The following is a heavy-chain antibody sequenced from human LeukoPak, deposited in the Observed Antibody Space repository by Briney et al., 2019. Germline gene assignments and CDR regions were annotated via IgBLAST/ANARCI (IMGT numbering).Heavy chain of an antibody. Sequence: SETLSLTCTVSGGSISSYYWSWIRQPPGKGLEWIGYIYYSGSTNYNPSLKSRVTISVDTSKNQFSLKLSSVTAADTAVYYCAREEIVGANPAEYFQHWGQGTLVTVSS. CDR1: GGSISSYY. CDR3: AREEIVGANPAEYFQH. J-gene: IGHJ1*01. CDR2: IYYSGST. V-gene: IGHV4-59*01. D-gene: IGHD1-26*01.